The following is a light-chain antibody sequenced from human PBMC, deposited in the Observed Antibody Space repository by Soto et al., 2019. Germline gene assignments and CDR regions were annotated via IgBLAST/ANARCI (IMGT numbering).Light chain of an antibody. J-gene: IGLJ1*01. CDR3: CSYAGSTTLI. Sequence: QSVLTQPASVSGPPGQSITISCTGTSSDVGSYNLVSWYQQHPGKVPKLMIYEVSERPSGVSNRFSGSKSGNTASLTISGLQSEDEADYYCCSYAGSTTLIFGTGTKVTVL. V-gene: IGLV2-23*02. CDR2: EVS. CDR1: SSDVGSYNL.